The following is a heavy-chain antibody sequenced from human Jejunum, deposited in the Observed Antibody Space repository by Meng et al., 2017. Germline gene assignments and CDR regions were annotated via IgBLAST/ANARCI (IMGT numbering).Heavy chain of an antibody. D-gene: IGHD6-19*01. J-gene: IGHJ4*02. CDR2: IKHDGSET. Sequence: GESLKISCAASRFAFGSYWMSWVRQAPGQGLEWVATIKHDGSETDYLESVWVRFIISRDDTRISLHLQVNSLRADDTALYYCARRSATGWFFGYRGQGSLVTVSS. CDR3: ARRSATGWFFGY. CDR1: RFAFGSYW. V-gene: IGHV3-7*01.